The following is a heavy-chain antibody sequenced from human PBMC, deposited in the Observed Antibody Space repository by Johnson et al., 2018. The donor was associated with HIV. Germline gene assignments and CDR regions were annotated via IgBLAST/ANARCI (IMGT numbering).Heavy chain of an antibody. J-gene: IGHJ3*02. Sequence: VQLVESGGGLIQPGGSLRLSCAASEFTVSSNYMNWVRQAPGKGLEWVSLIYSGGSTYYADSVKGRFTISRDSSKNTLYLQMNSLRAEDTAVYYCARDLETGDDYVWGSYQLGAFDIWGQGTIVTVSS. CDR3: ARDLETGDDYVWGSYQLGAFDI. V-gene: IGHV3-53*01. CDR1: EFTVSSNY. CDR2: IYSGGST. D-gene: IGHD3-16*02.